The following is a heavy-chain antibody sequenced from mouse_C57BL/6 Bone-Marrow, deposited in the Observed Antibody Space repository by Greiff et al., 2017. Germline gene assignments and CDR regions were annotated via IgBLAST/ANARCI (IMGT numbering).Heavy chain of an antibody. D-gene: IGHD4-1*01. CDR3: ARWDDEEDAMDY. CDR2: IYPGGGYT. Sequence: LVESGAELVRPGTSVKMSCKASGYTFTNYWIGWAKQRPGHGLEWIGDIYPGGGYTNYNEKFKGKATLTADKSSSTAYMQFSSLTAEDSAIYYCARWDDEEDAMDYWGQGTSVTVSS. V-gene: IGHV1-63*01. J-gene: IGHJ4*01. CDR1: GYTFTNYW.